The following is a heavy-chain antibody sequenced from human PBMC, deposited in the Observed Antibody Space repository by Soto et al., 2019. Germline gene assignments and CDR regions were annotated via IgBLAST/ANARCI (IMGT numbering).Heavy chain of an antibody. D-gene: IGHD4-17*01. J-gene: IGHJ4*02. CDR3: ARESDYGCSPYYFAS. CDR1: GGSVSSGSYY. Sequence: QVQLQESGPGLVKPSETLSLTCTVSGGSVSSGSYYWSWIRQPPGKGLEWIGYIYYSGSTNYNPSLKRPVTISVDTSKNQFSLKLSSVTAADTAVYYCARESDYGCSPYYFASWGQGTLVTVSS. V-gene: IGHV4-61*01. CDR2: IYYSGST.